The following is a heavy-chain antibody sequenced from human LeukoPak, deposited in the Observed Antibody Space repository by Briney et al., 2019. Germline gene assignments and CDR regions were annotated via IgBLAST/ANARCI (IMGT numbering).Heavy chain of an antibody. Sequence: SETLSLTCTVSGGSISSSSYYWGWIRQPPGKGLEWIGSIYYSGSTYYNPSLKSRVTISVDTSKNQFSLKLSSVTAADTAVYYCARGRWYYDSRGYYFDYWGQGTLVTVSS. CDR2: IYYSGST. J-gene: IGHJ4*02. D-gene: IGHD3-22*01. V-gene: IGHV4-39*01. CDR1: GGSISSSSYY. CDR3: ARGRWYYDSRGYYFDY.